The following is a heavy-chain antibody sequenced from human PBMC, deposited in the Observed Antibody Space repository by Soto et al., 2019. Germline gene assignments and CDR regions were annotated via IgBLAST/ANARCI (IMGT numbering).Heavy chain of an antibody. Sequence: PGGSLRLSCAASGFTFSSYWMHWVRQAPGKGLVWVSRINSVGTSTSYADSVKGRFTISRDNAKNSLYLQMNSLRDEDTAVYYCARERAVGIAVALNWFDPWGQGTLVTVSS. D-gene: IGHD6-19*01. CDR1: GFTFSSYW. J-gene: IGHJ5*02. CDR2: INSVGTST. V-gene: IGHV3-74*01. CDR3: ARERAVGIAVALNWFDP.